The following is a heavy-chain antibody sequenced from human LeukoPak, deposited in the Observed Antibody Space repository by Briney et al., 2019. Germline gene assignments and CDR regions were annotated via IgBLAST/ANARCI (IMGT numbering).Heavy chain of an antibody. CDR3: ARHNGVAGITMFDY. D-gene: IGHD3-10*01. V-gene: IGHV5-51*01. J-gene: IGHJ4*02. Sequence: GASLKISCKGSGYSFTSYWIGWVRQMPGEGLEWMGIIYPGDSDTRYSPSFQGQVTVSADKSISTAYLQWSSLKVSDTAMYYCARHNGVAGITMFDYWGQGTLVTVSS. CDR2: IYPGDSDT. CDR1: GYSFTSYW.